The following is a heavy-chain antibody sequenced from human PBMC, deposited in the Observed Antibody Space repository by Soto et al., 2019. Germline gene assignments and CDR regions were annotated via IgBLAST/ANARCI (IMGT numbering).Heavy chain of an antibody. Sequence: ASVKVSCKASGYTFTSYAMHWVRQAPGQRLEWMGWINAGNGNTKYSQKFQGRVTITRDTSTSTVYMELSSLRSEDTAVYYCARSPKKILTGDYFDYWGQGTLVTVSS. D-gene: IGHD3-9*01. V-gene: IGHV1-3*01. CDR3: ARSPKKILTGDYFDY. J-gene: IGHJ4*02. CDR1: GYTFTSYA. CDR2: INAGNGNT.